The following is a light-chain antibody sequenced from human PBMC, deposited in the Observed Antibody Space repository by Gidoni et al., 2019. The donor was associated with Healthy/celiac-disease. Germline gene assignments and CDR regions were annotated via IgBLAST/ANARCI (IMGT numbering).Light chain of an antibody. CDR3: QQANSFPYT. Sequence: DIQMTQSPSSVLASVVDRSTITGLAIQCIRSWLAWYQQKPGKAPKSLIYAASSLQSGVQSRFSGSRSGKDFTLTISSLQHEDFAAYYCQQANSFPYTFGQGTKLEIK. CDR2: AAS. V-gene: IGKV1-12*01. CDR1: QCIRSW. J-gene: IGKJ2*01.